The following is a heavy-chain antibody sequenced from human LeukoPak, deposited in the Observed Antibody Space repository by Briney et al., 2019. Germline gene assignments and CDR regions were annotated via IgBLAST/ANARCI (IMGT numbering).Heavy chain of an antibody. J-gene: IGHJ5*02. V-gene: IGHV1-2*02. CDR2: INPNSGGT. D-gene: IGHD3-22*01. CDR3: ARDGGSSGP. Sequence: GASVKVSCKASGYTFTNYGISWVRQAPGQGLEWMGWINPNSGGTNYAQKFQGRVTMTRDTSISTAYMELSRLRSDDTAVYYCARDGGSSGPWGQGTLVTVSS. CDR1: GYTFTNYG.